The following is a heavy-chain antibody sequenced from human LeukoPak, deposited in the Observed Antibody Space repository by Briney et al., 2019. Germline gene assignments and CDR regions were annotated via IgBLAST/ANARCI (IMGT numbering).Heavy chain of an antibody. Sequence: PSETLSLTCTVSGGSISSSSYYWGWIRQPPGKGLEWIGSIYYSGSTYYNPSLKSRVTISVDTSKNQFSLKLSSVTAADTAVYYCARTGDSNYPNWFDPWGQGTLVTVSS. J-gene: IGHJ5*02. D-gene: IGHD4-11*01. CDR1: GGSISSSSYY. V-gene: IGHV4-39*01. CDR2: IYYSGST. CDR3: ARTGDSNYPNWFDP.